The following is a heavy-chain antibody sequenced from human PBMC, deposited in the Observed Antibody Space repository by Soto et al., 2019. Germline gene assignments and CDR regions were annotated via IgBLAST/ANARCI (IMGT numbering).Heavy chain of an antibody. V-gene: IGHV5-10-1*01. CDR2: IDPSDSYN. D-gene: IGHD3-16*02. Sequence: LGEALKISCKGSGCSFTSYWISWVRQMPGKGLEWIGRIDPSDSYNNYSPSFQGHVTISADKSISTAYLQWSSLKASDTAMYYCARLLLSRVDFDPWGQGTLVTV. CDR1: GCSFTSYW. CDR3: ARLLLSRVDFDP. J-gene: IGHJ5*02.